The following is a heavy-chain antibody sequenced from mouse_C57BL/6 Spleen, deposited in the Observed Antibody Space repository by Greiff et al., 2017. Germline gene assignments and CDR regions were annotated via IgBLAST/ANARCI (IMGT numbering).Heavy chain of an antibody. Sequence: VKLMESGPELVKPGASVKISCKASGYAFSSSWMNWVKQRPGKGLEWIGRIYPGDGDTNYNGKFKGKATLTADKSSSTAYMQLSSLTSEDSAVYFCARSRGNYFYAMDYWGQGTSVTVSS. J-gene: IGHJ4*01. CDR3: ARSRGNYFYAMDY. CDR2: IYPGDGDT. CDR1: GYAFSSSW. V-gene: IGHV1-82*01. D-gene: IGHD2-1*01.